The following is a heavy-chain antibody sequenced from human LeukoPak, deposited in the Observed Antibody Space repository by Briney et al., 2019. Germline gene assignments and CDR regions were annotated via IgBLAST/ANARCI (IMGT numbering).Heavy chain of an antibody. CDR3: AREEYCSGGSCWRYFQH. Sequence: GGSLRLSCAASGFTVSSNYMSWVRQAPGKGLEWVSVIYSGGSTYYADSVKGRFTISRDNSKNTLYLQMNSLRAEDTAVYYCAREEYCSGGSCWRYFQHWGQGTLVTVSS. CDR1: GFTVSSNY. V-gene: IGHV3-66*02. CDR2: IYSGGST. J-gene: IGHJ1*01. D-gene: IGHD2-15*01.